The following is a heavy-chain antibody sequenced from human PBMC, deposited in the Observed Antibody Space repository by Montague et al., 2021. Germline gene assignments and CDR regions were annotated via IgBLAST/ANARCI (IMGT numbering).Heavy chain of an antibody. D-gene: IGHD4-17*01. CDR2: ISRDSSAT. J-gene: IGHJ4*02. Sequence: SLRLSCPASGFTFTSYTMNWVRQAPGKGLEWVSYISRDSSATYYADSVKGRFTISRDNAKNSLYLQVNSLRDEDTAVYCCARDQDYAFDHWGQGTLVTVSS. CDR1: GFTFTSYT. V-gene: IGHV3-48*02. CDR3: ARDQDYAFDH.